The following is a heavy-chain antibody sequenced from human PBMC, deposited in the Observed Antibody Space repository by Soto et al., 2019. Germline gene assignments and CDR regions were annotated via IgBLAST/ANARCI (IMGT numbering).Heavy chain of an antibody. J-gene: IGHJ4*02. CDR2: ISWNSGIT. V-gene: IGHV3-9*01. Sequence: EVQLVESGGGLVQPGRSLRLSCAASGFSFDDHAMHWVRQAPGKGLEWVSSISWNSGITEYADSVTGRFTNSRDNAKNSLYLQMNSLRAEYTSLYYCAKDYNNYWSGYYAHWGQGTPVTVSS. D-gene: IGHD3-3*01. CDR3: AKDYNNYWSGYYAH. CDR1: GFSFDDHA.